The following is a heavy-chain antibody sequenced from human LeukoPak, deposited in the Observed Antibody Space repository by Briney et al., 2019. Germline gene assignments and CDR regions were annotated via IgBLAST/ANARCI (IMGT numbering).Heavy chain of an antibody. CDR2: IIPIFGTA. J-gene: IGHJ4*02. D-gene: IGHD1-26*01. CDR1: GYTFTSYA. V-gene: IGHV1-69*06. CDR3: ARDPDPSGSYAYYFDY. Sequence: GASVKVSCKASGYTFTSYAISWVRQAPGQGLEWMGGIIPIFGTANYAQKFQGRVTITADKSTSTAYMELSSLRSEDTAVYYCARDPDPSGSYAYYFDYWGQGTLVTVSS.